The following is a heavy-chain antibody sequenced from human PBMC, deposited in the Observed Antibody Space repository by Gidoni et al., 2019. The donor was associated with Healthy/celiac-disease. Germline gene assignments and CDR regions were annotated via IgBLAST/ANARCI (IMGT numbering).Heavy chain of an antibody. D-gene: IGHD3-16*01. Sequence: QVQLVESGGGVVQPGRSLRLSCAASGFPFSSYGMHWVRQAPGKGLEWVAVIWYDGSNKYYADSVKGRFTISRDNSKNTLYLQMNSLRAEDTAVYYCARDVGGSYYFDYWGQGTLVTVSS. CDR2: IWYDGSNK. V-gene: IGHV3-33*01. J-gene: IGHJ4*02. CDR3: ARDVGGSYYFDY. CDR1: GFPFSSYG.